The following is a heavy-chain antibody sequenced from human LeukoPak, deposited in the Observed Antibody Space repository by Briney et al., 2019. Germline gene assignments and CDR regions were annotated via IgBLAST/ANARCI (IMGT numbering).Heavy chain of an antibody. D-gene: IGHD1-26*01. CDR3: ARTPYSGSHFDY. J-gene: IGHJ4*02. V-gene: IGHV4-34*01. Sequence: SETLSLTCAVYGGSFSGYYWSWIRQPPGKGLEWIGEINHSGSTNCNPSLKSRVTISVDTSKNQFSLKLSSVTAADTAVYYCARTPYSGSHFDYWGQGTLVTVSS. CDR2: INHSGST. CDR1: GGSFSGYY.